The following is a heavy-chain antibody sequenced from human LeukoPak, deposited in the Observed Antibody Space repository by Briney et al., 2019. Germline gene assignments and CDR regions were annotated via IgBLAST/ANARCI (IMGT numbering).Heavy chain of an antibody. CDR2: ISYDGSNK. D-gene: IGHD4-11*01. J-gene: IGHJ4*02. Sequence: PGGSLRLSCAPSGFTFSSYAMHWVRQAPGKGLEWVAVISYDGSNKYYADSVKGRFTISRDNSKNTLYLQMNSLRAEDTAVYYCARRSQYTSDYWGQGTLVTVSS. CDR1: GFTFSSYA. CDR3: ARRSQYTSDY. V-gene: IGHV3-30-3*01.